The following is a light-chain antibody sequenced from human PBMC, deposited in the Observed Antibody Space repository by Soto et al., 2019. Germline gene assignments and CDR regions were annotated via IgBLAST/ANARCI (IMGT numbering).Light chain of an antibody. CDR2: GNS. CDR3: QSYYSSLSGSV. Sequence: QSVLTQPPSVSGAPGQRVTISCTGSSSNIGAGFDVHWYQQLPGTAPKLLIYGNSNRPSGVPDRFSGSKSSTSASLAITGLQAEDEAEYYCQSYYSSLSGSVFGTGTKVTVL. V-gene: IGLV1-40*01. CDR1: SSNIGAGFD. J-gene: IGLJ1*01.